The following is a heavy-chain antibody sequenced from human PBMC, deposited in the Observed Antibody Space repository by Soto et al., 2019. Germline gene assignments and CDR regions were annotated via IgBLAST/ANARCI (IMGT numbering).Heavy chain of an antibody. D-gene: IGHD1-20*01. Sequence: QVQLVQSGAEVKKPGSSVKVSCKASGGTFSSYAISWVRQAPGQGLEWMGGIIPIFGTANYAQTFQGRVTITADKSTSTAYMELSSLRSEDTAVYYCATYNWNPLGNYYYGMDVWGQGTTVTVSS. J-gene: IGHJ6*02. V-gene: IGHV1-69*06. CDR1: GGTFSSYA. CDR2: IIPIFGTA. CDR3: ATYNWNPLGNYYYGMDV.